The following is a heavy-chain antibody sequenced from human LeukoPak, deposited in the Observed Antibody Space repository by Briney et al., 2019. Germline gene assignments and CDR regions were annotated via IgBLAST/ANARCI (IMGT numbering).Heavy chain of an antibody. CDR3: AREGGIAVAAPGWFDP. Sequence: RGASVKVSCKASGYTFTSYGISWVRQAPGQGLEWMGWISAYNGNTNYAQKLQGRVTMTTDTSTSTAYMELRSLRSDDTAVYYCAREGGIAVAAPGWFDPWGQGTLVTVSS. V-gene: IGHV1-18*01. D-gene: IGHD6-19*01. CDR1: GYTFTSYG. J-gene: IGHJ5*02. CDR2: ISAYNGNT.